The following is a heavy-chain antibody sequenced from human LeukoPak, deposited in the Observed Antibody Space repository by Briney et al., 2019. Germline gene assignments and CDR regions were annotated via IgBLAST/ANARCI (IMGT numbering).Heavy chain of an antibody. CDR2: IKQDGSEK. Sequence: GGSLRPSCAASGFTFSSYWMSWVRQAPGKGLEWVANIKQDGSEKYYVDSVKGRFTISRDNAKNSLYLQMNSLRAEGTAVYYRARDKDYYDSSGYDYWGQGTLVTVSS. CDR1: GFTFSSYW. J-gene: IGHJ4*02. D-gene: IGHD3-22*01. CDR3: ARDKDYYDSSGYDY. V-gene: IGHV3-7*01.